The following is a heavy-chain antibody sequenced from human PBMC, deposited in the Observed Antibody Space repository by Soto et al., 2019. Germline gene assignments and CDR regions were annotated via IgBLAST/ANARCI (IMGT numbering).Heavy chain of an antibody. CDR3: ARDVGYCISSTCLIDH. CDR2: ISTFNGET. CDR1: GYTFNTYG. J-gene: IGHJ4*02. Sequence: ASVKVSCKASGYTFNTYGISWVRQAPGQGLEWMGWISTFNGETRYAQKFQARVTVTTDTSTTTGYMELRSLRSDDTAVYYCARDVGYCISSTCLIDHWGQGTLVTVSS. D-gene: IGHD2-2*01. V-gene: IGHV1-18*01.